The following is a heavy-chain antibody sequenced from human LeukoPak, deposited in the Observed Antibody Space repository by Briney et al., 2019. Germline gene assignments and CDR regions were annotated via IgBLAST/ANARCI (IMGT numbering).Heavy chain of an antibody. CDR3: ARVVGIAVAGTGGY. V-gene: IGHV1-69*05. D-gene: IGHD6-19*01. Sequence: ASVKVSCKASGGTFSSYAISWVRQAPGQGLEWMGGIIPIFGTANYAQKFQGRVTITTDESTSTAYMELSSLRSEDTAVYYCARVVGIAVAGTGGYWGQGTLVTVSS. J-gene: IGHJ4*02. CDR2: IIPIFGTA. CDR1: GGTFSSYA.